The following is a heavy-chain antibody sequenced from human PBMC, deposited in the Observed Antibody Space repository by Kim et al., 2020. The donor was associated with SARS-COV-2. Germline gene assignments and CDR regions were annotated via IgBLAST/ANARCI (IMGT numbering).Heavy chain of an antibody. V-gene: IGHV4-39*01. J-gene: IGHJ4*02. Sequence: SETLSLTCTVSGGSISSSSYYWGWIRQPPGKGLEWIGSIYYSGSTYYNPSLKSRVTISVDTSKNQFSLKLSSVTAADTAVYYCARWSTVYILPYFDYWGQGTLVTVSS. CDR3: ARWSTVYILPYFDY. D-gene: IGHD4-4*01. CDR2: IYYSGST. CDR1: GGSISSSSYY.